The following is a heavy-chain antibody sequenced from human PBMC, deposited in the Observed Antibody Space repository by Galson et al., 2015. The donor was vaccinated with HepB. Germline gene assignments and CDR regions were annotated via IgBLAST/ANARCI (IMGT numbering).Heavy chain of an antibody. Sequence: VKVSCKASGYTFTSYATHWVRQAPGQRLEWMGWINAGNGNTKYSQKFQGRVTITRDTSASTAYMELSSLRSEDTAVYYCARVPINDYSNYGMYVWGQGTTVNVSS. D-gene: IGHD4-11*01. CDR2: INAGNGNT. CDR1: GYTFTSYA. J-gene: IGHJ6*02. CDR3: ARVPINDYSNYGMYV. V-gene: IGHV1-3*01.